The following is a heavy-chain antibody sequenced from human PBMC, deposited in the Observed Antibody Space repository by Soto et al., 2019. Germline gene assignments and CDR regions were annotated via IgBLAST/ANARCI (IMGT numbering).Heavy chain of an antibody. CDR1: GFTFSSYA. V-gene: IGHV3-30-3*01. CDR3: ARGAYTVLNGYFEQ. Sequence: GGYLRLSCAASGFTFSSYAMHWVRQAPGKGLEWVAVISYDGSNKYYADSVKGRFTISRDNSKNTLYLQMNSLRAEDTAVYYCARGAYTVLNGYFEQWGQGTLVTVSS. CDR2: ISYDGSNK. D-gene: IGHD3-16*01. J-gene: IGHJ1*01.